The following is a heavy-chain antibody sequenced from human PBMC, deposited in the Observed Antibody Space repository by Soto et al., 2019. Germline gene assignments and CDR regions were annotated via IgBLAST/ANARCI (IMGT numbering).Heavy chain of an antibody. J-gene: IGHJ5*02. CDR1: GYTFTGYY. V-gene: IGHV1-2*02. Sequence: ASVKVSCKASGYTFTGYYMHWVRQAPGQGLEWMGWINPNSGGTNYAQKFQGGVTMTRDTSISTAYMELSRLRSDDTAVYYCARDRLDARSFDPRGPGPLVTVSS. CDR3: ARDRLDARSFDP. CDR2: INPNSGGT. D-gene: IGHD3-9*01.